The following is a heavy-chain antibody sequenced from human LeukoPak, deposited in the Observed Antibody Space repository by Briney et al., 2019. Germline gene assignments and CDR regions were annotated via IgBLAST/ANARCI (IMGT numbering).Heavy chain of an antibody. CDR2: IAYDGSNK. CDR1: GFTFSTYD. D-gene: IGHD6-13*01. J-gene: IGHJ4*02. Sequence: PGRSLRLSCAAPGFTFSTYDMHWVRQAPGNGLEWVAVIAYDGSNKYYGDSVNGRFTISRDNSKNTLYLQMDSLRAEDTAVYYCASQSKYSSSWYLDYWGQGALVTVSS. CDR3: ASQSKYSSSWYLDY. V-gene: IGHV3-30*03.